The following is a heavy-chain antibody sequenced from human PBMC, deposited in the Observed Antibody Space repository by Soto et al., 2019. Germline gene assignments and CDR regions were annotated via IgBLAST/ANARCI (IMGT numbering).Heavy chain of an antibody. CDR3: ARDKRHFDSSGYLHYFDY. D-gene: IGHD3-22*01. Sequence: QVQLQQSGPGLVKPSQTLSLTCTVSGGSISSGDYYWSWIRQHPGKGLEWIGYISNSGTTYYNPSLKSRFTMSVDTSKNQVSLKLRSATAADTAVYYCARDKRHFDSSGYLHYFDYWGQGTLVTVSS. J-gene: IGHJ4*02. CDR2: ISNSGTT. V-gene: IGHV4-31*03. CDR1: GGSISSGDYY.